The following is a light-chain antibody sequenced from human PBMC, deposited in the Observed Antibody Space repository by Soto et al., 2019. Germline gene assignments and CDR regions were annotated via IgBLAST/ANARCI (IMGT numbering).Light chain of an antibody. CDR1: QEVDTW. V-gene: IGKV1-12*01. CDR3: QQSRSYPLT. Sequence: IPVDLCRSAKYAFVGECIFLXCRASQEVDTWLGWYQQKPREAPKVLIYAASNLWSGVPSSFSGSGSGAPFSPTSSSLQPEDVATYFGQQSRSYPLTFGGGTKVDIK. J-gene: IGKJ4*01. CDR2: AAS.